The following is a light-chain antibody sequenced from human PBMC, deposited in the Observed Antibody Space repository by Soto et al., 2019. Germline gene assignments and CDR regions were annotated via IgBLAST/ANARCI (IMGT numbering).Light chain of an antibody. CDR2: EVS. V-gene: IGLV2-14*01. Sequence: QSALTQPSSVSGSPGQSITISCTGTSTDVGGYNYVSWYQHHPDKAPKLVIYEVSNRPSGVSDRFSGSKSGNTASLTISGLQGEDESDYYCGSYTSANSPFVFGPGTKLTVL. J-gene: IGLJ1*01. CDR3: GSYTSANSPFV. CDR1: STDVGGYNY.